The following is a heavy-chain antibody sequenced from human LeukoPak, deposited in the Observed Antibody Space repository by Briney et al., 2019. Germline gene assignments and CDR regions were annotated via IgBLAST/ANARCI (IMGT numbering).Heavy chain of an antibody. CDR3: ARVAYCGSGCYYYFDY. D-gene: IGHD2-21*01. J-gene: IGHJ4*02. V-gene: IGHV1-2*02. CDR1: GYTFSGHY. Sequence: ASVKVSCKASGYTFSGHYMHWVRQAPGQGLEWMGWINPNTGGTNYAQKFQGRVTLTRDTSISTAYMELNRLTSDDTALYYCARVAYCGSGCYYYFDYWGQGTLITVSS. CDR2: INPNTGGT.